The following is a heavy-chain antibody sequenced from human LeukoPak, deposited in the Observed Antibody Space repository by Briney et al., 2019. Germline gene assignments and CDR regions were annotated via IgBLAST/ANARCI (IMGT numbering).Heavy chain of an antibody. V-gene: IGHV3-23*01. CDR1: VFSLSNYD. D-gene: IGHD1-7*01. Sequence: GGSLRLSCAASVFSLSNYDMYCVRQAPGKGLECVSGICVRGTHTHYAESVKGRFTVSTDSSKNTLFLQMNSVRAEDSAIYYCAKVNWNYPGYWGQGTLVTVSS. CDR3: AKVNWNYPGY. J-gene: IGHJ4*02. CDR2: ICVRGTHT.